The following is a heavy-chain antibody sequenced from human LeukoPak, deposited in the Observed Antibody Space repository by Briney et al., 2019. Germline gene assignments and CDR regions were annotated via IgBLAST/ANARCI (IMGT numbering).Heavy chain of an antibody. Sequence: ASETLSLTCTVSGYSISSGYYWGWIRQPPGKGLEWIGSIYHSGSTYYNPSLKSRVTISVDTSKNQFSLQLNSVTPEDTAVYYCARHDYGDSSFDYWGQGTLVTVSS. CDR1: GYSISSGYY. V-gene: IGHV4-38-2*02. D-gene: IGHD4-17*01. CDR3: ARHDYGDSSFDY. CDR2: IYHSGST. J-gene: IGHJ4*02.